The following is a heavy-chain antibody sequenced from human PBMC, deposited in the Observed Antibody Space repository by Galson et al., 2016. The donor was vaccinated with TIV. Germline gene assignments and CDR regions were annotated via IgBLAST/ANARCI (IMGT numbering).Heavy chain of an antibody. CDR1: GYTFTGYY. J-gene: IGHJ3*02. D-gene: IGHD4-17*01. CDR3: ARDPSPVTTSPFDI. Sequence: SVKVSCKASGYTFTGYYMHWVRQAPGQGLECMGWINPDSGDTNYSQKFQGRVTMTRDTSINTAYMELSNLKSDDTAGYYCARDPSPVTTSPFDIWGQGTMVTVSS. CDR2: INPDSGDT. V-gene: IGHV1-2*02.